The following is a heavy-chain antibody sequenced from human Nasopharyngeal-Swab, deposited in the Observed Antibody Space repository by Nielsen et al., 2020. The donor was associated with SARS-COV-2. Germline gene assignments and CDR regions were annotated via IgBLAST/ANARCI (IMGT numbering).Heavy chain of an antibody. Sequence: GGSLRLSCAASGFTFSDYTMNWVRQAPGQGLEWVSSISSSGSYMYYTDSVKGRFTMSRDNAKNSLYLQMNSLRAEDTAVYYCARDLQDYGMDVWGQGTTVTVSS. CDR3: ARDLQDYGMDV. CDR2: ISSSGSYM. J-gene: IGHJ6*02. D-gene: IGHD4-11*01. CDR1: GFTFSDYT. V-gene: IGHV3-21*01.